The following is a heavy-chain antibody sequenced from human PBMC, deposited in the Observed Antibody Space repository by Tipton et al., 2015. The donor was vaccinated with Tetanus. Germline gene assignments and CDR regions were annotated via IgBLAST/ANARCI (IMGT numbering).Heavy chain of an antibody. CDR2: FRGDDGSP. Sequence: SLRLSCAASGFTFRSYAMNWVRQTPGKGQEWVSGFRGDDGSPYYAESVKGRFTVSRDDSKNTLYLQMSSLRAEDTALYYCAKGGSSWSAYFDYWGQGALVTVSS. V-gene: IGHV3-23*01. D-gene: IGHD6-13*01. CDR1: GFTFRSYA. CDR3: AKGGSSWSAYFDY. J-gene: IGHJ4*02.